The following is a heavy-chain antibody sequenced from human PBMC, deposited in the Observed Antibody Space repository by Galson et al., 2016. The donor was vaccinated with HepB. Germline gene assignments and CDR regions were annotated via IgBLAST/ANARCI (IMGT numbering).Heavy chain of an antibody. CDR1: GFTFRNYV. J-gene: IGHJ4*02. CDR2: ITGSGGNT. Sequence: SLRLSCAVSGFTFRNYVMTWVRQAPGTGLDWVSAITGSGGNTFYEASVKGRFTISRDNSQKMLYLQMNSLRGEDTAVYYCATGGGYCTNDNCYVHFESWGQGTLVTVFS. V-gene: IGHV3-23*01. D-gene: IGHD2-8*01. CDR3: ATGGGYCTNDNCYVHFES.